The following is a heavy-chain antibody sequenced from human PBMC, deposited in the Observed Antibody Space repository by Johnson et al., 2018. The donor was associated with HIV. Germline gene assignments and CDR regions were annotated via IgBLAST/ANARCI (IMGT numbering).Heavy chain of an antibody. CDR2: IKDDGSEK. CDR1: GFTFSSFW. D-gene: IGHD6-13*01. J-gene: IGHJ3*02. CDR3: ARPNRPQYRSTFDM. V-gene: IGHV3-7*05. Sequence: EVQLVESGGGLVQPGGSLRLSCAASGFTFSSFWMTWVRQAPGKGLEWVANIKDDGSEKSYVDSVKGRFTISRDNANNSLYLQMSSLRAEDTAIYYCARPNRPQYRSTFDMWGQGTMVIVSS.